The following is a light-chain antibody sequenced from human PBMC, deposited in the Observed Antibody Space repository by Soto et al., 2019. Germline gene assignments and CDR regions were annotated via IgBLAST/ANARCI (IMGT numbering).Light chain of an antibody. CDR3: CSYAGSYTWV. V-gene: IGLV2-11*01. CDR2: DVS. CDR1: SSDVGGYNY. Sequence: QSVLTQPRSVSGSPGQSVTISCTGSSSDVGGYNYVSWHQHHPGKAPKLMIYDVSKRPSGVPDRYSGSKSGNTASLTISGLQAEDEADYYCCSYAGSYTWVLGGGTKLTVL. J-gene: IGLJ3*02.